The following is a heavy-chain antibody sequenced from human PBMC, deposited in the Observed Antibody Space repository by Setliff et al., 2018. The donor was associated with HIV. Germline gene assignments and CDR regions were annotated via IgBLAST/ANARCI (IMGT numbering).Heavy chain of an antibody. Sequence: SETLSLTCTVSGGSISSSSYYWGWIRQPPGKGLEWIGTIYYSGSTYSNPSLKSRVTMSVDTSKNQFSLKLTSVTAADTAVYYCARVPSAHAAMVTTDYWGQGTLVTVSS. V-gene: IGHV4-39*07. D-gene: IGHD5-18*01. CDR2: IYYSGST. CDR3: ARVPSAHAAMVTTDY. J-gene: IGHJ4*02. CDR1: GGSISSSSYY.